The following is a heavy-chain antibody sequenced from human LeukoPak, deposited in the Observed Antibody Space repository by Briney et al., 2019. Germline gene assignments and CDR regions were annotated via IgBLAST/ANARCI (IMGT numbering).Heavy chain of an antibody. CDR1: GFTFSSYA. V-gene: IGHV3-9*01. CDR2: ISWNSGSI. Sequence: PGGSLRLSCAASGFTFSSYAMHWVRQAPGKGLEWVSGISWNSGSIGYADSVKGRFTISRDNAKNSLYLQMNSLRAEDTALYYCAKGPYYDILTGYYDAFDIWGQGAMVTVSS. D-gene: IGHD3-9*01. CDR3: AKGPYYDILTGYYDAFDI. J-gene: IGHJ3*02.